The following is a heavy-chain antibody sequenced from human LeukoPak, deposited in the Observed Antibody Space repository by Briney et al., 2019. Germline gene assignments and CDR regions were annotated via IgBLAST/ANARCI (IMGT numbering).Heavy chain of an antibody. D-gene: IGHD4-23*01. V-gene: IGHV4-4*07. CDR1: GDSISNYC. CDR2: IYTSGST. Sequence: PSETLSLTCTVSGDSISNYCWSWIRQPAGKGLEWIGRIYTSGSTNYNPSLKSRVTISLDTSKNQFSLKLSSVTTADTAVYYCARSVVTLYWYFDLWGRGTLVTVSS. J-gene: IGHJ2*01. CDR3: ARSVVTLYWYFDL.